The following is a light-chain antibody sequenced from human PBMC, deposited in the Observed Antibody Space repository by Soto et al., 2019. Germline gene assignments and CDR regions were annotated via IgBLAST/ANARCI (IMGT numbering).Light chain of an antibody. CDR1: QSVSSTY. CDR2: GAS. V-gene: IGKV3-20*01. J-gene: IGKJ4*01. Sequence: ETVLTQSPGTLSLSPWEIAILSCWASQSVSSTYLAWYQQKPGQAPRLLIYGASSRATGIPDRFSGSGSGTEFTLTISNLQPEDFATYYCLQHNSYPLTFGGGTKVDIK. CDR3: LQHNSYPLT.